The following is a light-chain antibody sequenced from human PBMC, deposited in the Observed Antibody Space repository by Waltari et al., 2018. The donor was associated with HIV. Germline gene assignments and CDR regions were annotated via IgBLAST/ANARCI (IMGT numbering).Light chain of an antibody. Sequence: QSALTQPPSVSGSLGQYVTISCPGTSSDIGAYNRVFLYQHSPGTAPKLRIYDVTHRPSGVPVRFSGSKSGNTASLTISGLQADDEADYYCSSYTTSSTWVFGGGTKLTVL. CDR3: SSYTTSSTWV. CDR2: DVT. CDR1: SSDIGAYNR. V-gene: IGLV2-18*02. J-gene: IGLJ3*02.